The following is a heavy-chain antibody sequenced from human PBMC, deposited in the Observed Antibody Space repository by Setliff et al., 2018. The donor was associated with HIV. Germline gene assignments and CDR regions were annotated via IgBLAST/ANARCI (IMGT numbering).Heavy chain of an antibody. J-gene: IGHJ4*02. Sequence: SETLSLTCAVYGGSFSEYYWSRVRQPPGKGLEWLGEISHSGTTNYNPSLKSRPTILVDTSKKQFSVKLSSVTAADTAVYYCARGGTAAAGYLDNWGQGTPVTVSS. CDR1: GGSFSEYY. CDR3: ARGGTAAAGYLDN. CDR2: ISHSGTT. V-gene: IGHV4-34*01. D-gene: IGHD6-13*01.